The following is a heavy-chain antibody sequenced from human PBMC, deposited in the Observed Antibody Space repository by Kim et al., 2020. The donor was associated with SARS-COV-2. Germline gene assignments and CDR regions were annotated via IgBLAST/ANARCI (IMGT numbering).Heavy chain of an antibody. CDR3: AREIITATTSAYYYGMDV. CDR2: INAGNGNR. Sequence: ASVKVSCKASGYTFSSYAMHWVRQAPGQRLEWMGWINAGNGNRKYSQKFQDRVTVCTDTSASTAYMGLSSLRSEDTAVYYCAREIITATTSAYYYGMDVWGQGTTVTVSS. V-gene: IGHV1-3*01. D-gene: IGHD1-20*01. J-gene: IGHJ6*02. CDR1: GYTFSSYA.